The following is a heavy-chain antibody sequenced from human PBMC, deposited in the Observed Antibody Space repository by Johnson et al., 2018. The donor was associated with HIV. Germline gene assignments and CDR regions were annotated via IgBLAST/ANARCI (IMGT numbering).Heavy chain of an antibody. J-gene: IGHJ3*02. CDR3: ARGVVPDPFDI. V-gene: IGHV3-20*04. Sequence: VQLVESGGGLVKPGGSLRLSCVASGFSLDDYDMSWVRQTPGKGLEWVSGFYRNGGSAGYAASVKGRFTISRDNAENSLYLQMKSLRAEDTALYYCARGVVPDPFDIWGQGTMVTVSS. CDR1: GFSLDDYD. CDR2: FYRNGGSA. D-gene: IGHD2-15*01.